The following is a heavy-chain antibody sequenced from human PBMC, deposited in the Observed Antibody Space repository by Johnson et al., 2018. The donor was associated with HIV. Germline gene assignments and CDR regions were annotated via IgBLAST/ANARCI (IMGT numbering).Heavy chain of an antibody. D-gene: IGHD6-19*01. Sequence: QLVESGGGLVQPGGSLRLSCAASGFTFSSYYMNCVRQAPGNGLELVGQVNLNGGSTYLIDSGQDRFNISRDNAKNTLHLQMNSLRVEDTAVYYCQGSGWSTDRYDGSDIWGQGTMVTVSS. CDR1: GFTFSSYY. CDR3: QGSGWSTDRYDGSDI. CDR2: VNLNGGST. J-gene: IGHJ3*02. V-gene: IGHV3-25*04.